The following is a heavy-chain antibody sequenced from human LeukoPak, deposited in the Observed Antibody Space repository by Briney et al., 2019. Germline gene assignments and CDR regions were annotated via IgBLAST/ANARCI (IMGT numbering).Heavy chain of an antibody. CDR3: ARGRVYYDILTGYQPPNWFDP. J-gene: IGHJ5*02. CDR1: GGSFSGYY. V-gene: IGHV4-34*01. CDR2: INHSGST. D-gene: IGHD3-9*01. Sequence: SETLSLTCAVYGGSFSGYYWGWIRQPPGKGLEWIGEINHSGSTNYNPSLKSRVTISVDTSKNQFSLKLSSVTAADTAVYYCARGRVYYDILTGYQPPNWFDPWGQGTLVTVSS.